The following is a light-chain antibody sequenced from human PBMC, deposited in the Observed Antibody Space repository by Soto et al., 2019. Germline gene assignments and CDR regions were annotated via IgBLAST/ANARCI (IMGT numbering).Light chain of an antibody. CDR3: QSADSSGTYWV. Sequence: SYELTQPPSVSVSPGQTARITCSGDALPKQYAYWYQQKPGQAPVLVIYKDSERPSGIPERFSGSSSGTTVTLTISGVQAEDVADYYCQSADSSGTYWVFGGGTKVTVL. CDR1: ALPKQY. J-gene: IGLJ3*02. V-gene: IGLV3-25*03. CDR2: KDS.